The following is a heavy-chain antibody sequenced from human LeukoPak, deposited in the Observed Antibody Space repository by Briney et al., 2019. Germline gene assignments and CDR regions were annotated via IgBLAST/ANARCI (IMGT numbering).Heavy chain of an antibody. V-gene: IGHV1-18*01. CDR1: GYTFTSYG. CDR3: ARSCSSRDCYGYP. CDR2: ISADNGNT. Sequence: ASVKVSCKGSGYTFTSYGISWVRQAPGQGLEWMGWISADNGNTNYARNLQDRVTVTTDTSTSTAYMELRSLRSDDTAVYYCARSCSSRDCYGYPWGQGTLVTASS. J-gene: IGHJ5*02. D-gene: IGHD2-2*01.